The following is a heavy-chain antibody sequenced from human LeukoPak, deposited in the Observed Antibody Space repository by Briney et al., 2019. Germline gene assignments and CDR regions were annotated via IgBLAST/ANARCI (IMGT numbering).Heavy chain of an antibody. CDR1: GGSISSSSYY. CDR2: IYYSGST. Sequence: SETLSLTCTVSGGSISSSSYYWGWIRQPPGTGLEWIGSIYYSGSTYYNPSLKSRVTISVDTSKDQFSLKLSSVTAADTAVYHCARLDADNPFNYFDYWGQGTLVTVSS. V-gene: IGHV4-39*01. J-gene: IGHJ4*02. D-gene: IGHD1-14*01. CDR3: ARLDADNPFNYFDY.